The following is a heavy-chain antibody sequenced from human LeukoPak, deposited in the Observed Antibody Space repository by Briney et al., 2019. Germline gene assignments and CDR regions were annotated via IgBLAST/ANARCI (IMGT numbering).Heavy chain of an antibody. D-gene: IGHD6-13*01. Sequence: ASVKVSCKASGYTFTGYYMHWVRQAPGQGLEWMGWINPNSGGTNYAQKFQGWVTMTRDTSISTAYMELSRLRSDDTAVYYCARRVAAPYTKNWFDPWGQGTLVTVSS. CDR1: GYTFTGYY. CDR3: ARRVAAPYTKNWFDP. V-gene: IGHV1-2*04. CDR2: INPNSGGT. J-gene: IGHJ5*02.